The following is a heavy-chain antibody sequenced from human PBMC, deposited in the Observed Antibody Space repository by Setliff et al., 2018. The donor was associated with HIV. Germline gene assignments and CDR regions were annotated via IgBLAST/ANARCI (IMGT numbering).Heavy chain of an antibody. Sequence: GSLRLSCEASGFTVSSSYMSWVRQAPGKGLEWVSTIYSGGSTYHADSVKGRFTLSRDTSKNTLFLQMNSLRPEDTAVYYCARVRLYNTALDYWGQGTLVTVSS. D-gene: IGHD3-3*01. V-gene: IGHV3-66*02. CDR1: GFTVSSSY. CDR3: ARVRLYNTALDY. CDR2: IYSGGST. J-gene: IGHJ4*02.